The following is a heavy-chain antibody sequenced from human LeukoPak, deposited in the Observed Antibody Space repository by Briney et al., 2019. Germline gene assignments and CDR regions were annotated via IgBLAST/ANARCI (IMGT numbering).Heavy chain of an antibody. J-gene: IGHJ3*02. CDR2: IYYSGST. Sequence: SQTLSLTCTVSGGSISSGDYYWSWIRQPPGQGLEWIGYIYYSGSTYYNPSLKSRVTISVDTSKNQFSLKLSSVTAADTAVYYCALRYYYDGSGYSPSWDAFDIWGQGTMVTVSS. V-gene: IGHV4-30-4*01. CDR3: ALRYYYDGSGYSPSWDAFDI. D-gene: IGHD3-22*01. CDR1: GGSISSGDYY.